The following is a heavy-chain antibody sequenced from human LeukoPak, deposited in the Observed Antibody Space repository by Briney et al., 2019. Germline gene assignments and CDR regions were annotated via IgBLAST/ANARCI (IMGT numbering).Heavy chain of an antibody. CDR2: INHSGST. J-gene: IGHJ4*02. V-gene: IGHV4-34*01. D-gene: IGHD2-8*01. CDR1: GGSFSGYY. Sequence: IPSETLSLTCAVYGGSFSGYYWSWIRQPPGKGLEWIGEINHSGSTNYNPSLKSRVTISVDTSKNQFSLKLSSVTAADTAVYYCAREVMGTFDYWGQGTLVTVSS. CDR3: AREVMGTFDY.